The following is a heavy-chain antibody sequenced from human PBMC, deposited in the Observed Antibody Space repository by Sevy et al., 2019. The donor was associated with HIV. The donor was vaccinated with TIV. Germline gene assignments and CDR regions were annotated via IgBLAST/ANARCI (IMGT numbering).Heavy chain of an antibody. CDR2: ISHDGNYK. J-gene: IGHJ4*02. CDR3: ARLFSCGGDCYYLDY. Sequence: GGSLRLSCTASGITFSNYDMHWVRQAPGKGLDWVAVISHDGNYKSCADSVKDRFSISRDNFKNTLHLQMNSLRVEDTAVYFCARLFSCGGDCYYLDYWGQGALVTVSS. D-gene: IGHD2-21*02. V-gene: IGHV3-30-3*01. CDR1: GITFSNYD.